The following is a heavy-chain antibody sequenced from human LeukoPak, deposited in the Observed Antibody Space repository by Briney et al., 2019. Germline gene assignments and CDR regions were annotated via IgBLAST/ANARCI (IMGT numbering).Heavy chain of an antibody. CDR2: ISAYNGNT. V-gene: IGHV1-18*01. Sequence: ASVKVSCKASGYTFTSYGISWVRQAPGQGLEWMGWISAYNGNTNYAQKLQGRVTMTTDTSTSTAYMELRSLRSDDTAMYYCARFLKKYCSGDDCYRPRGYYYYMEVWGQGTTVTVSS. CDR1: GYTFTSYG. D-gene: IGHD2-15*01. CDR3: ARFLKKYCSGDDCYRPRGYYYYMEV. J-gene: IGHJ6*03.